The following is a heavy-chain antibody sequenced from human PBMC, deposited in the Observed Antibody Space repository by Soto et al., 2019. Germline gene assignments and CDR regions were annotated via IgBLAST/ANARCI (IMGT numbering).Heavy chain of an antibody. CDR3: AKETYGSGWTLDS. Sequence: DVQLLESGGGVVQSGGSLRLSCSASGFAFSDYSMHWVRQAPGKGPEWVSAISGGGGNTYYAGSVNGRFTISRDNSRNTLYLQKHSLRDDDTALYYCAKETYGSGWTLDSWGQGTRATVSS. V-gene: IGHV3-23*01. CDR1: GFAFSDYS. D-gene: IGHD6-19*01. CDR2: ISGGGGNT. J-gene: IGHJ4*02.